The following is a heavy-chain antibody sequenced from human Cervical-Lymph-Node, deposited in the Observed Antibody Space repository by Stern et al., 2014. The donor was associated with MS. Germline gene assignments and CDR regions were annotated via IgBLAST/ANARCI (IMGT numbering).Heavy chain of an antibody. CDR2: WSSTGST. V-gene: IGHV4-59*01. J-gene: IGHJ4*02. D-gene: IGHD6-13*01. CDR3: VLGASTWIN. CDR1: GASISSDY. Sequence: VQLVESGPGLVKPAETLSLTCTVSGASISSDYCTWIRQTPGKALEWIGYWSSTGSTSYNPSLKSRVTISEDTSKNQFSLKLTSVAAADTAVYYCVLGASTWINWGQGTLVTVSS.